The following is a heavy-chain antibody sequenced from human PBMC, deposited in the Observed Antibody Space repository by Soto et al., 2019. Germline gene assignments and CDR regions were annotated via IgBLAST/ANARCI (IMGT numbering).Heavy chain of an antibody. V-gene: IGHV4-4*02. Sequence: SETLSLTCAVSGGSISSSDWWSWVRQPPGKGLEWIGEIYYSGTTNYNPSLKSRVTISVDKSKNQFSLILSSVTAADTAVYYCARGGDILTGHDAFDIWGQGTMVTVSS. J-gene: IGHJ3*02. D-gene: IGHD3-9*01. CDR3: ARGGDILTGHDAFDI. CDR2: IYYSGTT. CDR1: GGSISSSDW.